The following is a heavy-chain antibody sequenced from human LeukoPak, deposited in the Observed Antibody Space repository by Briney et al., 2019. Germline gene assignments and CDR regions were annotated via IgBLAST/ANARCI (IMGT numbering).Heavy chain of an antibody. CDR2: IIPILGIA. CDR3: ARDPQTIVVVPAAPPYYYYGMDV. J-gene: IGHJ6*02. D-gene: IGHD2-2*01. CDR1: GGTFSSYA. Sequence: GASVKVSCKASGGTFSSYAISWVRQAPGQGLEWMGRIIPILGIANYAQKFQGRGTITADKSTSTSYMELRSLRSEDTAVYYCARDPQTIVVVPAAPPYYYYGMDVWGQGTTVTVSS. V-gene: IGHV1-69*04.